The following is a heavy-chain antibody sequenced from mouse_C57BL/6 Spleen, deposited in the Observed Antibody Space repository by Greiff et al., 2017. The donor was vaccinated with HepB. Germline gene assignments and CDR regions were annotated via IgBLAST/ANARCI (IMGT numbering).Heavy chain of an antibody. CDR3: AGDITTVVATNFDY. Sequence: VQLQQPGAELVKPGASVKLSCKASGYTFTSYWMHWVKQRPGQGLEWIGMIHPNSGSTNYNEKFKSKATLTVDKSSSTAYMQLSSLTSEDSAVYYCAGDITTVVATNFDYWGQGTTLTVSS. D-gene: IGHD1-1*01. CDR1: GYTFTSYW. J-gene: IGHJ2*01. CDR2: IHPNSGST. V-gene: IGHV1-64*01.